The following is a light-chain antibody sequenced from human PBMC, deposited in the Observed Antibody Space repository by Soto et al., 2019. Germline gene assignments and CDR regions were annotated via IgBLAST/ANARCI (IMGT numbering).Light chain of an antibody. CDR2: KAS. V-gene: IGKV1-5*03. J-gene: IGKJ1*01. Sequence: ILMTPTPSTPAASLGERVTLTFRARQSISSWLAWYQQKPGKAPKLLIYKASSLESGVPSRFSGSGSGTEFTLTISSLQPDDFATYYCQQYDSYSGWTFGQGTKV. CDR1: QSISSW. CDR3: QQYDSYSGWT.